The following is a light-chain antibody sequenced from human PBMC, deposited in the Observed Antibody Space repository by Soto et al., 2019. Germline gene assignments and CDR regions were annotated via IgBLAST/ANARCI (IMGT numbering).Light chain of an antibody. Sequence: QSALTQPASVSGSPGQSITISCTGTSSDVGGYNYVSWYQQHPGKAPKLMIYDVSKRPSGVSNRFSGSKSGITASLTISGLRAEDGADYYFSSYTRCSTPAWVFGSGTKLTVL. CDR1: SSDVGGYNY. V-gene: IGLV2-14*01. CDR2: DVS. J-gene: IGLJ3*02. CDR3: SSYTRCSTPAWV.